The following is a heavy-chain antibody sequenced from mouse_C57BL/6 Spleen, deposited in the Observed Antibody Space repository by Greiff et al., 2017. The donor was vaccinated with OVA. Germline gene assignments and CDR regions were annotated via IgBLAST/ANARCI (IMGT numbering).Heavy chain of an antibody. V-gene: IGHV1-52*01. J-gene: IGHJ3*01. CDR2: IDPSDSET. Sequence: QVQLQQPGAELVRPGSSVKLSCKASGYTFTSYWMHWVKQRPIQGLEWIGNIDPSDSETHYNQKFKDKAPLTVDKSSSTAYMQLSSLTSEDSAVYFCARDYYGSYAYCGQGTLGTVSA. CDR1: GYTFTSYW. D-gene: IGHD1-1*01. CDR3: ARDYYGSYAY.